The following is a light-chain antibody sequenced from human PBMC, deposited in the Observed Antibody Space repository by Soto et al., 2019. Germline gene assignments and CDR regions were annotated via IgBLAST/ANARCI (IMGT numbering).Light chain of an antibody. CDR1: SSDVGRYNY. J-gene: IGLJ2*01. Sequence: QSALTQPASVSRSPGQSITISCTGTSSDVGRYNYVSWYQQHPGKAPKLMIYEVSSRPSGVSNRFSGSKSGNTASLTISGLQAEDEADYYCTSYTSSNTLVFGGGTKLTVL. CDR3: TSYTSSNTLV. CDR2: EVS. V-gene: IGLV2-14*01.